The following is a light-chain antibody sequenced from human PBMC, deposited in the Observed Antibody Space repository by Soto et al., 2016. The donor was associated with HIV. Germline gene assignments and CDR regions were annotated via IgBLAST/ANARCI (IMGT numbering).Light chain of an antibody. V-gene: IGKV2-30*02. CDR1: QSLVHTDGTTY. CDR3: MQVLQIPPT. CDR2: KVS. J-gene: IGKJ2*01. Sequence: DVVMTQSPLSLPVTLGQPASISCRSSQSLVHTDGTTYLHWFQQRPGQSPRRLIYKVSNRDSGVPDRFSGGGSGTDFTLRISRVEAEDVGVYYCMQVLQIPPTFGQGTKLEIK.